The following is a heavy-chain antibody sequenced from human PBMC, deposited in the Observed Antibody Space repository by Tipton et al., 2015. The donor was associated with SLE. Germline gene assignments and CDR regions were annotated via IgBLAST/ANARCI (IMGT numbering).Heavy chain of an antibody. CDR3: ARLWVYDY. CDR1: GGSISSGIYY. Sequence: LRLSCTVSGGSISSGIYYWSWIRQPAGKGLEWIGRIYTSGSTNYNPSLKSRVTMSIDTSKNQFSLKLSSVTAADTAVYYCARLWVYDYWGQGTLVTVSS. V-gene: IGHV4-61*02. D-gene: IGHD2-8*01. J-gene: IGHJ4*02. CDR2: IYTSGST.